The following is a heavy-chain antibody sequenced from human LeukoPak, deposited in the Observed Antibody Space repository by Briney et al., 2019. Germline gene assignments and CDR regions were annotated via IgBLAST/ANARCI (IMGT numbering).Heavy chain of an antibody. J-gene: IGHJ4*02. Sequence: GGSLRLSCAASRFTFSSYGMHWVRQAPGKGLEWVAFIRYDGSNKYYADSVKGRFTISRDNSKNTLYLQMNSLRAEDTAVYYCAKDFTTVVVTAMLNYWGQGTLVTVSS. CDR2: IRYDGSNK. V-gene: IGHV3-30*02. CDR3: AKDFTTVVVTAMLNY. CDR1: RFTFSSYG. D-gene: IGHD2-21*02.